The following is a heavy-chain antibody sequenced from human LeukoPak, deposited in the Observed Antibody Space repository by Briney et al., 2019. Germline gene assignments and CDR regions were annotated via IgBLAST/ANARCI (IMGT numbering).Heavy chain of an antibody. J-gene: IGHJ6*04. CDR3: AILPVPAAQVDRGV. D-gene: IGHD2-2*01. Sequence: GASVKVSCKASGYTFTSYAMHWVRQAPGQRLEWMGWINPNSGGTNYAQKFQGRVTMTRDTSISTAYMELSRLRSDDTAVYYCAILPVPAAQVDRGVWGKGTTVTVSS. CDR1: GYTFTSYA. CDR2: INPNSGGT. V-gene: IGHV1-2*02.